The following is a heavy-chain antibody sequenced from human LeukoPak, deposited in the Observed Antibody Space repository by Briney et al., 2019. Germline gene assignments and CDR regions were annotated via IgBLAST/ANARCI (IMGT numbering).Heavy chain of an antibody. CDR2: IYYSGST. Sequence: SETLSLTCTVSGGSISSYYWSWIRPPPGKGLEWIGYIYYSGSTNYNPSLKSRVTISVGTSKNQFSLKLSSVTAADTAVYYCAREGQARIFGVVTPYFDYWGQGTLVTVSS. CDR1: GGSISSYY. J-gene: IGHJ4*02. CDR3: AREGQARIFGVVTPYFDY. D-gene: IGHD3-3*01. V-gene: IGHV4-59*01.